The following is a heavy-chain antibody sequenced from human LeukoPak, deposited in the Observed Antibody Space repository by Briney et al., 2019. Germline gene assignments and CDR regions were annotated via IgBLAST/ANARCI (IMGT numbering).Heavy chain of an antibody. J-gene: IGHJ4*01. D-gene: IGHD2-15*01. CDR1: GGSFSAYY. Sequence: SETLSLTCAVYGGSFSAYYWSWIRQPPGKGLEWIGEINHSGSANYNPSLKSRVTISVDTSKNQFSLKLSSVTAADTAVYYCARGGWSLDYWGHGTLVTVSS. CDR3: ARGGWSLDY. CDR2: INHSGSA. V-gene: IGHV4-34*01.